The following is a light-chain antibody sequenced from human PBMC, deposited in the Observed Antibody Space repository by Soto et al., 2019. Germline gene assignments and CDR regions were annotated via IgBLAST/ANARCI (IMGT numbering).Light chain of an antibody. J-gene: IGLJ1*01. Sequence: QSVLTQPASVSGSHGQSITISCTGPSSDVGAYDFVSWYQHYPGKAPKLVTFDVTHRPPGISDRFSVYKSANTASLTISGLQAEDEAFYYCSSYTTRRTLVFGGGTKVTVL. CDR3: SSYTTRRTLV. CDR2: DVT. CDR1: SSDVGAYDF. V-gene: IGLV2-14*01.